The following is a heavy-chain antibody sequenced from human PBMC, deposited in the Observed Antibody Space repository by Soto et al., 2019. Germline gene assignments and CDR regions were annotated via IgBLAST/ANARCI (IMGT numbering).Heavy chain of an antibody. D-gene: IGHD3-10*01. CDR3: ARGWFGPDV. CDR1: GFTLSGRS. CDR2: IDNAGTDS. J-gene: IGHJ6*04. V-gene: IGHV3-74*01. Sequence: VQLVESGGGLVQPGGSLRLSCAASGFTLSGRSMHWVRQAPGKGLVWVSGIDNAGTDSTYAVSVKGRFTSSRDNAKNMLYLQMSSLRVEDTAVYYCARGWFGPDVWGKGTTVTVSS.